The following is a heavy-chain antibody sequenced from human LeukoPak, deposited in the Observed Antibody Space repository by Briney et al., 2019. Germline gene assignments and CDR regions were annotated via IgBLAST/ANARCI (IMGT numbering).Heavy chain of an antibody. CDR2: ISAYNGNT. Sequence: ASVKVSCKASGYTFTSYGISWVRQAPGQGLEWMGWISAYNGNTNYAQKLQGRVTMTTDTSTSTAYMELRSLRSDDTAVYYCARVWFGEIHPLYYYYYYMDVWGKGTTVTISS. D-gene: IGHD3-10*01. J-gene: IGHJ6*03. CDR1: GYTFTSYG. CDR3: ARVWFGEIHPLYYYYYYMDV. V-gene: IGHV1-18*01.